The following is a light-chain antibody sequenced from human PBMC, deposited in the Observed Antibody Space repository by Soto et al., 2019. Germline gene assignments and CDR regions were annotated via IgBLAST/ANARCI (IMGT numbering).Light chain of an antibody. CDR2: EVS. CDR1: SSDVGGYDY. V-gene: IGLV2-8*01. J-gene: IGLJ1*01. Sequence: QSVLTQPPSASGSPGQSVTISCTGTSSDVGGYDYVSWYQQHPGKAPKLMIYEVSKRPSGVPDRFSGSKSGNTASLTVSGLQAEDEADCYCSSYAGSSTYVFGTGTKVTVL. CDR3: SSYAGSSTYV.